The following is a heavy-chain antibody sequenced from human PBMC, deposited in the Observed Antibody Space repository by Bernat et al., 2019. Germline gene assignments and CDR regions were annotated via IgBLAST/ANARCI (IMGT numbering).Heavy chain of an antibody. V-gene: IGHV1/OR15-2*02. CDR3: ARGLLSYGMDY. Sequence: QVQLQQSGPELVKPGASVKISCKASGYSFTSYYIHWVKQRPGQGLEWIGWIYPGSGNTKYNEKFKGKATLTADTSSGTAYMQLSSLTSEDSAVYYCARGLLSYGMDYWGQGTSVTVSS. CDR2: IYPGSGNT. CDR1: GYSFTSYY. D-gene: IGHD2/OR15-2a*01. J-gene: IGHJ4*01.